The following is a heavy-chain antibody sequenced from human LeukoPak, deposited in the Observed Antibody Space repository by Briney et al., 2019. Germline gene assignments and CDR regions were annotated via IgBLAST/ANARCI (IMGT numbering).Heavy chain of an antibody. CDR3: ARGLTNGSGGWGYYYYYMDV. J-gene: IGHJ6*03. CDR1: GGSFSGYY. D-gene: IGHD3-10*01. V-gene: IGHV4-34*01. CDR2: INHSGST. Sequence: SETLSLTCAVYGGSFSGYYWSWIRQPPGKGLEWIGEINHSGSTNYNPSLKSRVTISVDTSKNQFSLKLSSVTAADTAVYYCARGLTNGSGGWGYYYYYMDVWGKGTTVTVSS.